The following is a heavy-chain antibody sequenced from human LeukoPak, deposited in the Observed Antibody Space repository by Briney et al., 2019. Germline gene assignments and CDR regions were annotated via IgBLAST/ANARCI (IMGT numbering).Heavy chain of an antibody. V-gene: IGHV3-23*01. Sequence: GGSLRLSCAASGFTFSSYAMSWVRQAPGKGLEWVSAISGSGGSTYYADSVKGRFTISRDNSKNTLYLQMNGLRAEDTAVYYCAKDLLYVSSFDWFDPWGQGTLVTVSS. J-gene: IGHJ5*02. D-gene: IGHD6-6*01. CDR3: AKDLLYVSSFDWFDP. CDR1: GFTFSSYA. CDR2: ISGSGGST.